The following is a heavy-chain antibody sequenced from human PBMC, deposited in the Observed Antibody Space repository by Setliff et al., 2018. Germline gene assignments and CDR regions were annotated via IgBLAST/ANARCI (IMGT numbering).Heavy chain of an antibody. Sequence: ASETLSLTCAASGGTFSDYYWTWIRQPPGKGLEWIGEINHSGSTNYNPSLRSRVSISLDTSKNQFSLKLSSVTAADTAVYYCARRGGYSGSYYYYYCMDVWGKGTTVTVSS. CDR2: INHSGST. CDR1: GGTFSDYY. J-gene: IGHJ6*03. V-gene: IGHV4-34*01. D-gene: IGHD1-26*01. CDR3: ARRGGYSGSYYYYYCMDV.